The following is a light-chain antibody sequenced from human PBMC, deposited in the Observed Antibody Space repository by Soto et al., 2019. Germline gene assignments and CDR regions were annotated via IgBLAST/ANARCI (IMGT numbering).Light chain of an antibody. Sequence: SYVVTQPPSVSVYPGQTARITCSGDELSKQYSFWYQQKPGQAPVLVIYKDTERASGIPERFSGSSSGTTVTLTISGVRAEDEATYYCQSSDDTGDYYLFGTGTKVTVL. CDR3: QSSDDTGDYYL. V-gene: IGLV3-25*02. J-gene: IGLJ1*01. CDR1: ELSKQY. CDR2: KDT.